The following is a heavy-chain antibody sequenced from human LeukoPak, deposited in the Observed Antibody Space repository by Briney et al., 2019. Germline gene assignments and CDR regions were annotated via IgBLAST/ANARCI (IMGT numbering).Heavy chain of an antibody. CDR1: GVSISSYY. Sequence: SETLSLTCTVSGVSISSYYWSWIRQPAGKGLEWIGRIYTSGSTNYNPSLKSRVTMSVDTSKNQFSLKLSSVTAADTAVYYCARKGYYYDSSGSLDVFDIWGQGTMVTVSS. CDR3: ARKGYYYDSSGSLDVFDI. V-gene: IGHV4-4*07. D-gene: IGHD3-22*01. CDR2: IYTSGST. J-gene: IGHJ3*02.